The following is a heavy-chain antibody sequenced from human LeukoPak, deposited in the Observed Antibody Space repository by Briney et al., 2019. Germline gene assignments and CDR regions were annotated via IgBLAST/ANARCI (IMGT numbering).Heavy chain of an antibody. D-gene: IGHD2-21*01. CDR1: GFTFSRLW. CDR3: ARDVANAFDI. Sequence: GGSLRLSCAASGFTFSRLWMHWVRQAPGKGLVWVSRINADGSNTIYADSVKGRFTISRDNAKNTLSLQMNSLRAEDTAVYYCARDVANAFDIWGQGTMVTVSS. CDR2: INADGSNT. V-gene: IGHV3-74*01. J-gene: IGHJ3*02.